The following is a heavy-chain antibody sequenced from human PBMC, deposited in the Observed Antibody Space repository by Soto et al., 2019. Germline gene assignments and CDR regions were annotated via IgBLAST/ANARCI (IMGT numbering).Heavy chain of an antibody. CDR1: GFTFSSYG. CDR3: ARDRNYDFWSGYYTYYYYYMDV. CDR2: IWYDGSNK. J-gene: IGHJ6*03. Sequence: GGSLRLSCAASGFTFSSYGMHWVRQAPGKGLEWVAVIWYDGSNKYYADSVKGRFTISRDNSNNTLYLQMNSLRAEDTAVYYCARDRNYDFWSGYYTYYYYYMDVWGKGTTVTVSS. V-gene: IGHV3-33*01. D-gene: IGHD3-3*01.